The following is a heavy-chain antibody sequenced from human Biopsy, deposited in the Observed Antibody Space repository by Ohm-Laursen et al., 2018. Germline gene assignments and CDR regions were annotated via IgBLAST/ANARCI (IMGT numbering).Heavy chain of an antibody. Sequence: SLRLSCTASGFTFSSYGMHWVRQTPEKGLEWVANMNQDGSEEHYVDSVKGRFTISRDNSKSSLYLQMNSLRDEDTAVYYCARGPSGTAAGRFASWGQGTLVTVSS. D-gene: IGHD6-13*01. CDR3: ARGPSGTAAGRFAS. CDR1: GFTFSSYG. CDR2: MNQDGSEE. J-gene: IGHJ4*02. V-gene: IGHV3-7*04.